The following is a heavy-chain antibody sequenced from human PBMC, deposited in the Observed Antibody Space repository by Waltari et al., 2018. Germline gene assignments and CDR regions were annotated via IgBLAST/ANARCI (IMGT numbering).Heavy chain of an antibody. V-gene: IGHV4-34*01. CDR2: INHRGNT. D-gene: IGHD4-4*01. CDR3: AGPQYHPYWYFDL. CDR1: GGSFSDYY. J-gene: IGHJ2*01. Sequence: QVQLQQWGEGLLKPSETLSLTCAVYGGSFSDYYWSWIRQPPGKGLEWIGEINHRGNTNYNPSLKSRVTISLDTSKNQFSMKLISVTAAYTAVYYCAGPQYHPYWYFDLWCRGTLVTVSS.